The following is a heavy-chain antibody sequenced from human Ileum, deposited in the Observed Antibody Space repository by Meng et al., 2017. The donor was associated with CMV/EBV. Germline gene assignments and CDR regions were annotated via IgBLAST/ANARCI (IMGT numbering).Heavy chain of an antibody. Sequence: GESLKISCAASGFTFSSYAMSWVRQAPGKGLECVATITGSAASSYYADSVKGRFTISRDNSKNTLYLQMNSLRAEDTAVYYCAKDAYSSGYYYWWFDPWGQGTLVTVSS. D-gene: IGHD3-22*01. CDR1: GFTFSSYA. J-gene: IGHJ5*02. V-gene: IGHV3-23*01. CDR3: AKDAYSSGYYYWWFDP. CDR2: ITGSAASS.